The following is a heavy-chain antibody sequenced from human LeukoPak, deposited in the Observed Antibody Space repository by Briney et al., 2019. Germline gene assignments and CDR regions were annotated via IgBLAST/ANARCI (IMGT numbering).Heavy chain of an antibody. J-gene: IGHJ1*01. CDR2: ISAYNGNT. CDR1: GYTFTSYG. CDR3: ARPHSSSWYWYFQH. D-gene: IGHD6-13*01. V-gene: IGHV1-18*01. Sequence: GASVKVSCKASGYTFTSYGISWVRQAPGQGLEWMGWISAYNGNTNYAQKLQGRVTMTTDTSTSTAYMELRSLRSDDTAVYYCARPHSSSWYWYFQHWGQGTLVTVSS.